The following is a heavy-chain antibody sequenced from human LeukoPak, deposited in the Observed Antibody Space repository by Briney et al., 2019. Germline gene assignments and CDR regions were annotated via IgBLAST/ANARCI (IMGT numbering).Heavy chain of an antibody. D-gene: IGHD4-17*01. CDR2: ISNDGSSK. CDR3: ARDREIDYGDYGYYYYGMDV. Sequence: GGSLRLSCAASGFTFSSYAMHWVRQAPGKGLEWVAVISNDGSSKNYADSVKGRFTISRDNSKNTLYLQMNSLRAEDTAVYYCARDREIDYGDYGYYYYGMDVWGQGATVTVS. V-gene: IGHV3-30-3*01. J-gene: IGHJ6*02. CDR1: GFTFSSYA.